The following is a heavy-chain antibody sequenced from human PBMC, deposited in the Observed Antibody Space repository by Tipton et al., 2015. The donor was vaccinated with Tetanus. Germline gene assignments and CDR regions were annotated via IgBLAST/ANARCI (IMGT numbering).Heavy chain of an antibody. CDR3: ARGSRGSSWYL. CDR2: ISAYNGKT. J-gene: IGHJ4*02. Sequence: QSGAEVKEPGASVKVSCKASGYNFVNFGISWVRQAPGQGLEWMGWISAYNGKTKYAQRLQGRVTMTTDRSASTAYMDLRRLRSDDTAVYYCARGSRGSSWYLWGQGTLVTVSS. D-gene: IGHD6-13*01. V-gene: IGHV1-18*01. CDR1: GYNFVNFG.